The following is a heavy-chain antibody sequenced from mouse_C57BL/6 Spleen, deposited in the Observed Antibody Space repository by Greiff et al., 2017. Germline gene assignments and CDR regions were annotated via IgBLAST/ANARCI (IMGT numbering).Heavy chain of an antibody. V-gene: IGHV2-2*01. CDR2: IWSGGST. D-gene: IGHD1-1*01. Sequence: QVQLQQSGPGLVQPSQSLSITCTVSGFSLTSYGIHWVRQSPGKGLEWLGVIWSGGSTDYNAAFISRLSTSKDNSKSQVFFKMTSLQAYDTAIYYCARNWDYGGKYAMDYWGQGTSVTVSS. CDR1: GFSLTSYG. CDR3: ARNWDYGGKYAMDY. J-gene: IGHJ4*01.